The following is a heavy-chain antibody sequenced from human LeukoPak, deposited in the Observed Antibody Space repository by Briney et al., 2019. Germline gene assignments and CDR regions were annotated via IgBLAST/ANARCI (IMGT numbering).Heavy chain of an antibody. J-gene: IGHJ4*02. CDR1: GFTFSSYE. Sequence: GGSLRLSCAASGFTFSSYEMNWVRQAPGKELEWVSYISSGSTIYYADSVKGRFTISRDNAKNSLYLQMNSLRAEDTAVYYCARDPPYGDYFDYWGQGTLVTVSS. D-gene: IGHD4-17*01. CDR2: ISSGSTI. V-gene: IGHV3-48*03. CDR3: ARDPPYGDYFDY.